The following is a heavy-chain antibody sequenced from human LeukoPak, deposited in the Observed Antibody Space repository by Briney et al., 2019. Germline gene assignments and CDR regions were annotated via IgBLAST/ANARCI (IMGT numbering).Heavy chain of an antibody. D-gene: IGHD1-20*01. CDR3: ARLSITNSLHLYYFDF. Sequence: GEALKISCKGSGYSFSSYWIGWVRQMPGKGLEWRGIIYPGDSDTRYSPSFQGQVTISADKSISTAYLQWSSLKASDTALYFCARLSITNSLHLYYFDFWGQGTLVTVSS. CDR2: IYPGDSDT. V-gene: IGHV5-51*01. J-gene: IGHJ4*02. CDR1: GYSFSSYW.